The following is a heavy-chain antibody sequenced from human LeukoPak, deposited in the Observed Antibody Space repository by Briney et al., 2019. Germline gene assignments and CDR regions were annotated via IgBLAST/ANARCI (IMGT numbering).Heavy chain of an antibody. Sequence: SETLSLTCAVYGGSFSGYYWSWIRQPAGKGLEWIGRIYTSGSTNYNPSLKSRVTISVDTSKNQFSLKLSSVTAADTAVYYCARGWASNGFDYWGQGTLVTVSS. CDR3: ARGWASNGFDY. V-gene: IGHV4-59*10. J-gene: IGHJ4*02. D-gene: IGHD2-2*01. CDR1: GGSFSGYY. CDR2: IYTSGST.